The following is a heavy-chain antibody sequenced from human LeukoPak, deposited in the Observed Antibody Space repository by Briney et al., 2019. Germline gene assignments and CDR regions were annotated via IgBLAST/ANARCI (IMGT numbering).Heavy chain of an antibody. Sequence: SETLSLTCAVYGGSFSGYYWSWIRQPPGKGLEWIGEINHSGSTNYNPSLKSRVTISVDTSKNQFSLKLSSVTAADTAVYYCARGGGYYYYYYYMDVWGKGTTVTVSS. CDR2: INHSGST. CDR3: ARGGGYYYYYYYMDV. D-gene: IGHD4-23*01. V-gene: IGHV4-34*01. CDR1: GGSFSGYY. J-gene: IGHJ6*03.